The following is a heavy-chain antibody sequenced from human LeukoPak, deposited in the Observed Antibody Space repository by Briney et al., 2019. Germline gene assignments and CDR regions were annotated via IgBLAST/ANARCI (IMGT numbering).Heavy chain of an antibody. J-gene: IGHJ4*02. Sequence: SETLSLTCTVSGGSISSGDYYWSWIRQPPGKGLEWIGYIYYSGSTYYNPSLKSRVTISVDTSKNQFTLKLSSVTAADTAVYYCARGGAIWFAGYWGQGTLVTVSS. CDR1: GGSISSGDYY. D-gene: IGHD3-10*01. CDR3: ARGGAIWFAGY. V-gene: IGHV4-30-4*01. CDR2: IYYSGST.